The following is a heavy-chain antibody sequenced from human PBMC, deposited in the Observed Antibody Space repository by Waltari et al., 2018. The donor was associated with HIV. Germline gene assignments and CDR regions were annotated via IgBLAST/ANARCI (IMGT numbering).Heavy chain of an antibody. CDR1: GATFITNA. V-gene: IGHV1-69*04. Sequence: QVRLVRSGAEVKTPGSSVKISCKASGATFITNAVTWVRQALRQGVEWMGRIIPRRHTAEYAQKFQRIVTIAVDRSTASVDMELSSLRSDETAVYCCARGRGIHLGIDLWGQGTRVTVSS. CDR3: ARGRGIHLGIDL. CDR2: IIPRRHTA. J-gene: IGHJ6*02. D-gene: IGHD5-12*01.